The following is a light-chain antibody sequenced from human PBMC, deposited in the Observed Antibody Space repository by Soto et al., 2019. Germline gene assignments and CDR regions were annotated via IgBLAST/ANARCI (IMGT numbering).Light chain of an antibody. V-gene: IGKV3-15*01. Sequence: EIVMTQSPAILSVSPGERATLSCRASQSVSSNLAWYQQKPGQAPRLLIYGASTRATGIPARFSGSGSGTEFTLTISSLQSEDFAVYYCQQYKNWPPYTFGQGTKLEIK. J-gene: IGKJ2*01. CDR1: QSVSSN. CDR2: GAS. CDR3: QQYKNWPPYT.